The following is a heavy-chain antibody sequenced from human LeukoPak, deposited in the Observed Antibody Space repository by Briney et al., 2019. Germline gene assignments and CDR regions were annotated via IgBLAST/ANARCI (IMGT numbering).Heavy chain of an antibody. Sequence: PSETLSLTCTVSGGSISSSNYSWGWIRQPPGKGLEWIGSIYYSGSTYYNPSLKSRVTISVDTSKNQFSLKLSSVTAADTAVYYCARRPGYYDSSRNWFDPWGQGTLVTVSS. CDR3: ARRPGYYDSSRNWFDP. J-gene: IGHJ5*02. D-gene: IGHD3-22*01. V-gene: IGHV4-39*01. CDR2: IYYSGST. CDR1: GGSISSSNYS.